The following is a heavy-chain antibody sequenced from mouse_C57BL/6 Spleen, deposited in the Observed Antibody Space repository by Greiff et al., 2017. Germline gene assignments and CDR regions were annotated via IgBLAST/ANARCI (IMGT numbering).Heavy chain of an antibody. CDR3: TSRGTMIHFAY. D-gene: IGHD2-4*01. CDR2: IDPETGGT. V-gene: IGHV1-15*01. J-gene: IGHJ2*01. CDR1: GYTFTDYE. Sequence: QVQLQQSGAELVRPGASVTLSCKASGYTFTDYEMHWVKQTPVHGLEWIGAIDPETGGTAYNQKFKGKAILTADKSSSTAYMELRSLTSEDSAVYYCTSRGTMIHFAYWGQGTTLTVSS.